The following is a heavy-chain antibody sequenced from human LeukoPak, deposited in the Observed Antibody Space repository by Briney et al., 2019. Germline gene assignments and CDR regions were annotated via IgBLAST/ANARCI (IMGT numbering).Heavy chain of an antibody. V-gene: IGHV4-38-2*02. D-gene: IGHD3-10*01. CDR1: GYSISGAYY. Sequence: SETPSLTCTVSGYSISGAYYWGWIRQPPGKGLEWIGSIYHSGSTYYNPSLKSRVTISVDTSKNQFSLKLSSVTAADTAVYYCASSWFGEPRGYYFDYWGQGALVTVSS. CDR3: ASSWFGEPRGYYFDY. CDR2: IYHSGST. J-gene: IGHJ4*02.